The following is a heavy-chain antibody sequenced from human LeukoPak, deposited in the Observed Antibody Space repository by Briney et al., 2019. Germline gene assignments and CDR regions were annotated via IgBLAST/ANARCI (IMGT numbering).Heavy chain of an antibody. CDR2: ITSGGDSI. D-gene: IGHD5-18*01. V-gene: IGHV3-48*03. CDR1: GFTFSSYE. Sequence: PGGSLRLSCSASGFTFSSYEMNWVRQAPGKGLEWVSYITSGGDSIYYAKSVKGRFTISRDNAKNSLYLQMNSLRAEDTAMYYCAKIGYNYAYDYLGQGTLVTVSS. J-gene: IGHJ4*02. CDR3: AKIGYNYAYDY.